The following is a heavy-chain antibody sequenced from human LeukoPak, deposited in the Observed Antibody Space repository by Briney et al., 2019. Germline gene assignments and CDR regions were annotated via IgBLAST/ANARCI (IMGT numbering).Heavy chain of an antibody. D-gene: IGHD6-13*01. Sequence: SETLSLTCTVSGGSISNYYWSWIRQPPGKGLDWIGYIYYSGSTKYNSSLKSRVTISVDTSKNQFSLKLNSVTAADTAVYYCARALGAAGLDYWGQGTLVIVSS. CDR3: ARALGAAGLDY. V-gene: IGHV4-59*01. CDR2: IYYSGST. J-gene: IGHJ4*02. CDR1: GGSISNYY.